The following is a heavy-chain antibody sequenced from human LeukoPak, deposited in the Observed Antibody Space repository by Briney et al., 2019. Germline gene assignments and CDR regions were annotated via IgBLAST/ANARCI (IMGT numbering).Heavy chain of an antibody. CDR1: GGSISSYY. Sequence: SETLSLTCTVSGGSISSYYWSWIRQPPGKGLEWIGYIYYSGSTNYNPSLKSRVTISVDTSKNQFSLKLSSVTAADTAVHYCARVLYGGAIDYWGQGTLVTVSS. J-gene: IGHJ4*02. CDR3: ARVLYGGAIDY. CDR2: IYYSGST. D-gene: IGHD4-23*01. V-gene: IGHV4-59*01.